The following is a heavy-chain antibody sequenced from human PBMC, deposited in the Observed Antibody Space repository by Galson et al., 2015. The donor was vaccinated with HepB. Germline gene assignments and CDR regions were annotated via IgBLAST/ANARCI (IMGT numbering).Heavy chain of an antibody. CDR3: AHRLRARTQEFSIAAARTGAFDI. J-gene: IGHJ3*02. CDR2: IYWNDDK. CDR1: GFSLSTSGVG. D-gene: IGHD6-25*01. Sequence: PALVKPTQPLTLTCTFSGFSLSTSGVGVGWIRQPPGKALEWLALIYWNDDKRYSPSLKSRLTITRDTSKNQVVLTMTNMDPVDTATYYCAHRLRARTQEFSIAAARTGAFDIWGQGTMVTVSS. V-gene: IGHV2-5*01.